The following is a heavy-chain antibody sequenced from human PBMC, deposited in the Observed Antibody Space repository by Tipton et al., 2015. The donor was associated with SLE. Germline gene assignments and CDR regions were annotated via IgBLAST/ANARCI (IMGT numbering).Heavy chain of an antibody. V-gene: IGHV4-39*07. CDR1: GGSISSSSYY. CDR3: ARAYDAFDI. Sequence: TLSLTCTVSGGSISSSSYYWGWIRQPPGEGLEWIGSIYHSGSTYYNPSLKSRVTISVDTSKNQFSLKLSSVTAADTAVYYCARAYDAFDIWGQGTMVTVSS. D-gene: IGHD3-16*01. CDR2: IYHSGST. J-gene: IGHJ3*02.